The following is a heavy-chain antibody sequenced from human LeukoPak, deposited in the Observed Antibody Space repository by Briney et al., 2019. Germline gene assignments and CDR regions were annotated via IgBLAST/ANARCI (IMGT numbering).Heavy chain of an antibody. CDR3: ARGGATTLFDY. CDR1: GFTFSSYA. D-gene: IGHD1-26*01. CDR2: ITSNGDKT. V-gene: IGHV3-64*01. Sequence: PGGSLRLSCAASGFTFSSYAMHWVRQAPGKGLEYVSAITSNGDKTYYGNSVKGRFTISRDNSKNSLYLQMGSLSIEDVVVYYCARGGATTLFDYWGQGTLVTVSS. J-gene: IGHJ4*02.